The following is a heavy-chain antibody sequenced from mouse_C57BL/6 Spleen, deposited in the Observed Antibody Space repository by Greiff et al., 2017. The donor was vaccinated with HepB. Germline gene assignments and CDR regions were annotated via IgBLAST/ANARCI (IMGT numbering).Heavy chain of an antibody. CDR3: ARPALEDYYAMDY. J-gene: IGHJ4*01. V-gene: IGHV2-6*03. Sequence: QVQLKQSGPGLVAPSQSLSITCTVSGFSLTSYGVHWVRQPPGKGLEWLVVIWSDGSTTYNSALKSRLSISKDNSKSQVFLKMNSLQTDDTAMYYCARPALEDYYAMDYWGQGTSVTVSS. CDR2: IWSDGST. CDR1: GFSLTSYG.